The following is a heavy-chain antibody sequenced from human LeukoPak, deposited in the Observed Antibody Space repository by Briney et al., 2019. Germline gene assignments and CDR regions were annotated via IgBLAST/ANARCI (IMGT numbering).Heavy chain of an antibody. CDR2: IYYSGST. Sequence: SETQSLTCTVSGGSISSYYWSWIRQPPGKGLEWIGYIYYSGSTNYNPSLKSRVTISVDTSKNQFSLKLSSVTAADTAVYYCARQMDTAMVTGHYYYYMDVWGKGTTVTVSS. J-gene: IGHJ6*03. CDR1: GGSISSYY. V-gene: IGHV4-59*08. D-gene: IGHD5-18*01. CDR3: ARQMDTAMVTGHYYYYMDV.